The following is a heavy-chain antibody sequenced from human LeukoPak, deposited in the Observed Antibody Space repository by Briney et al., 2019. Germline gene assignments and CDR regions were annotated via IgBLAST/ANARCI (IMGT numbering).Heavy chain of an antibody. CDR1: GASISSSC. Sequence: SDTLSLTCTVSGASISSSCWSWIRQPAGKGLEWIGRMYSGSSSYNPSLKSRVTLSADTSKNQFSLKLTSVTATDTAVYYCARAYYYGGSCFYFDYWGQGALVTVSS. D-gene: IGHD3-22*01. J-gene: IGHJ4*02. CDR2: MYSGSS. V-gene: IGHV4-4*07. CDR3: ARAYYYGGSCFYFDY.